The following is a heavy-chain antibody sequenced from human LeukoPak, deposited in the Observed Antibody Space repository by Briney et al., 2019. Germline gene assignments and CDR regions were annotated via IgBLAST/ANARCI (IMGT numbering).Heavy chain of an antibody. CDR2: INHSGST. CDR3: ARGPVVVPAAMRVRWFDP. J-gene: IGHJ5*02. CDR1: GGSFSGYY. Sequence: SDTLSLTCAVYGGSFSGYYWSWIRQPPGKELEWIGEINHSGSTNYNPSLKSRVTISVDTSKNQFSLKLSSVTAADTAVYYCARGPVVVPAAMRVRWFDPWGQGTLVTVSS. V-gene: IGHV4-34*01. D-gene: IGHD2-2*01.